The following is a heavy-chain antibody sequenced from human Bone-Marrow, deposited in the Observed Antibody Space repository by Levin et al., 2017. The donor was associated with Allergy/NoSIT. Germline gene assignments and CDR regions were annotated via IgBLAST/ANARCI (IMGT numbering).Heavy chain of an antibody. D-gene: IGHD3-10*01. V-gene: IGHV3-21*01. CDR1: GFTFSSYS. J-gene: IGHJ5*02. Sequence: GESLKISCAASGFTFSSYSMNWVRQAPGKGLEWVSSISSSSSYIYYADSVKGRFTISRDNAKNSLYLQMNSLRAEDTAVYYCARELSARLLLWFGGYNWFDPWGQGTLVTVSS. CDR2: ISSSSSYI. CDR3: ARELSARLLLWFGGYNWFDP.